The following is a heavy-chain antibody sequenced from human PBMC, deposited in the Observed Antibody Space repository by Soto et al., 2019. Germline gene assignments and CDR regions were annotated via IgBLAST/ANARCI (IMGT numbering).Heavy chain of an antibody. CDR1: GGSISSYY. CDR3: ARGSDYYNYGMDV. CDR2: MYYTGST. V-gene: IGHV4-59*01. J-gene: IGHJ6*02. Sequence: QLQLQESGPGLVKPSETLSLTCTVSGGSISSYYWTWIRQPPGKGLEWIGYMYYTGSTNYNPSFKRRVXXSXDXYKIQFSLKLRSVTAADTAVYYCARGSDYYNYGMDVWGQGTTVTVSS.